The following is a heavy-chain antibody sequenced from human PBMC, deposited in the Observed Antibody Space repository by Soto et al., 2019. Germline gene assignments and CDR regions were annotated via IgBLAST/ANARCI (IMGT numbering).Heavy chain of an antibody. CDR2: INHSGST. D-gene: IGHD6-13*01. J-gene: IGHJ3*02. Sequence: PSETLSLTCAVYGGSFSGYYWSWIRQPPGKGLEWIGEINHSGSTNYNPSLKSRVTISVDTSKNQFSLKLSSVTAADTAVYYCARGRRQLDPNDAFDIWGQGTMVTVSS. V-gene: IGHV4-34*01. CDR3: ARGRRQLDPNDAFDI. CDR1: GGSFSGYY.